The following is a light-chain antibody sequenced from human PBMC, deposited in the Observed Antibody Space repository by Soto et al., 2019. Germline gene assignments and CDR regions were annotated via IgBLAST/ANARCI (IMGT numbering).Light chain of an antibody. J-gene: IGKJ1*01. V-gene: IGKV3-20*01. CDR3: QQYGNSPST. Sequence: ETVLTQSPGTLSLSPWERATLSCRASQSVSGSRLAWYHQKPGQAPRLLIYGAFNRVTGIPVRFSGSGSGADFTLTISRLEPEDFAVYYCQQYGNSPSTFGQGTKVDIK. CDR2: GAF. CDR1: QSVSGSR.